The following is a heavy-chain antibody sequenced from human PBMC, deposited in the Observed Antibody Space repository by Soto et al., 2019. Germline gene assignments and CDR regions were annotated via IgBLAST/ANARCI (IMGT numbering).Heavy chain of an antibody. CDR3: ARGYRTSWYWFDL. CDR1: GGSVSGGTHY. D-gene: IGHD6-13*01. J-gene: IGHJ2*01. CDR2: IYNSGST. V-gene: IGHV4-61*01. Sequence: QAQLQESGPGPVKPSETLSLTCTVSGGSVSGGTHYWSWIRQPPGKGLEWIGYIYNSGSTNYNPSLTSRVTISVDTSKNQFSLKLSSVTAADTALYYCARGYRTSWYWFDLWGRGTLVTVSS.